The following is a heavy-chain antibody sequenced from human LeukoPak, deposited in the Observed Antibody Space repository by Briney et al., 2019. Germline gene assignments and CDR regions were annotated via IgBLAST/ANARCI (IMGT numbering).Heavy chain of an antibody. CDR3: ARGRYSSSSIFDY. J-gene: IGHJ4*02. Sequence: SQTLSLTCTVSGGSISSGGYYWSWIRQHPGKGLEWIGYIYYRGSTYYNPSLKSRVTISVDTSKNQFSLKLSSVTAADTAVYYCARGRYSSSSIFDYWGQGTLVTVSS. CDR2: IYYRGST. V-gene: IGHV4-31*03. D-gene: IGHD6-6*01. CDR1: GGSISSGGYY.